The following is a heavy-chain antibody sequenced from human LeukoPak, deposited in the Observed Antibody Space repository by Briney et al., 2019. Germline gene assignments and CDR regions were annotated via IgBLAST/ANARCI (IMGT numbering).Heavy chain of an antibody. J-gene: IGHJ3*02. CDR2: IYHSGST. V-gene: IGHV4-30-2*01. D-gene: IGHD6-25*01. Sequence: PSETLSLTCAVSGGSISSGGYYWSWIRQPPGKGLEWIGYIYHSGSTYYNPSLKSRVTISVDRSKNQFSLKLSSVTAADTAVYYCARADGGVGQGRQRDAFDIWGQGTMVTVSS. CDR1: GGSISSGGYY. CDR3: ARADGGVGQGRQRDAFDI.